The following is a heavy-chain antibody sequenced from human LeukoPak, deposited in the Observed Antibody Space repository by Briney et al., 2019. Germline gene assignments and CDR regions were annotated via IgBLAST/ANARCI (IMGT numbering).Heavy chain of an antibody. V-gene: IGHV4-39*07. D-gene: IGHD3-10*01. CDR3: ARDQSGWFDP. Sequence: SETLSLTCTVSGDSISSSSYYWGWIRQPPGKGLEWIGSISYSGNTYYNPSLKSRVTISVDTSKNQFSLKLSSVTAADTAVYYCARDQSGWFDPWGQGTLVTVSS. J-gene: IGHJ5*02. CDR1: GDSISSSSYY. CDR2: ISYSGNT.